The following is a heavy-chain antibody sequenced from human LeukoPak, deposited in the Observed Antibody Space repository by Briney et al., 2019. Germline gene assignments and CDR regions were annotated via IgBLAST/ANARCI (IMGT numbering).Heavy chain of an antibody. D-gene: IGHD1-20*01. CDR3: ANDLRYNWXFGYFDY. J-gene: IGHJ4*01. CDR1: GFTFSSYA. V-gene: IGHV3-23*01. Sequence: TGGSLRLSCAASGFTFSSYAMSWVRQAPGKGLEWVSAISGSGGSTYYADSVKGRFTISRDNSKNKLYLQMNSLRAEDTAVYYCANDLRYNWXFGYFDYWGXGTLVXVS. CDR2: ISGSGGST.